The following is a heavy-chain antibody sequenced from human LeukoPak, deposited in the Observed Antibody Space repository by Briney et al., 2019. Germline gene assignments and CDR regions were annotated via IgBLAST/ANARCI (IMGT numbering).Heavy chain of an antibody. CDR3: AREEWDYYDSSGYYYFDY. CDR1: GYTFTGYY. Sequence: GASVKVSCKASGYTFTGYYMHWVRQAPGQGLKWMGWINPNSGGTNYAQKFQGWVTMTRDTSISTAYMELSRLRSDDTAVYYCAREEWDYYDSSGYYYFDYWGQGTLVTVSS. D-gene: IGHD3-22*01. J-gene: IGHJ4*02. V-gene: IGHV1-2*04. CDR2: INPNSGGT.